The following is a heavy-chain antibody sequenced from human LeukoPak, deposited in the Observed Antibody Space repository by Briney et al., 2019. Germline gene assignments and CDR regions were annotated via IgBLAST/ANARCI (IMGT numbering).Heavy chain of an antibody. V-gene: IGHV3-7*01. D-gene: IGHD6-19*01. J-gene: IGHJ4*02. Sequence: GGSLRLSCAASGFTFSSYWMSWVRQAPGKGLEWVANIKQDGSEKYYVDSVKGRFTISRDNAKNSLYLQMNSLRAEDTAVYYCAREGAVAGTGVDYWGQGTLVTVSS. CDR3: AREGAVAGTGVDY. CDR1: GFTFSSYW. CDR2: IKQDGSEK.